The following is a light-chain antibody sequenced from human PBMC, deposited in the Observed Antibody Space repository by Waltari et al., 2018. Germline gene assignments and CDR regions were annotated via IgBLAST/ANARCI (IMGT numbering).Light chain of an antibody. V-gene: IGKV1-39*01. CDR3: QQSYSAPFT. CDR2: AAS. Sequence: DIQMTQSPSSLSASVGDRVTITCRAGQTISNYLNWYQQKPGKAPKLLIYAASNLQSGVPSRISGSGSETDFTLTISSLQPEDFATYYCQQSYSAPFTFGPGTKVDIK. CDR1: QTISNY. J-gene: IGKJ3*01.